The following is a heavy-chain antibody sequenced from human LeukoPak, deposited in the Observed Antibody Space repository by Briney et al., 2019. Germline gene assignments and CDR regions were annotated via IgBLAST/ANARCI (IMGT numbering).Heavy chain of an antibody. CDR2: ISTSGSSI. Sequence: GGSLRLSCAASGFTFSTYEINWVRQAPGKGLEWLSHISTSGSSIHYADSVKGRFTISRDNAKNSLYLQMNSLRVEDTAVYYCAKDLSIAAAGRANYWGQGTLVTVSS. CDR1: GFTFSTYE. J-gene: IGHJ4*02. D-gene: IGHD6-13*01. CDR3: AKDLSIAAAGRANY. V-gene: IGHV3-48*03.